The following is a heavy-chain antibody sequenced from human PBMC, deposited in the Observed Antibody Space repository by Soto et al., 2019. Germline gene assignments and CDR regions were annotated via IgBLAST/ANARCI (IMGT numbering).Heavy chain of an antibody. D-gene: IGHD5-12*01. V-gene: IGHV3-9*01. Sequence: EVQLVESGGGLVQPGRSLRLSCEASGFTFDDYAMHWVRQAPGKGLEWVSGISWNSGSIGYADSVKGRFTISRDNAKNSLYLQMNSLRAEDTALYYCAKDAGYGGYTGPYYYYGMDVWGQGTTVTVSS. J-gene: IGHJ6*02. CDR3: AKDAGYGGYTGPYYYYGMDV. CDR1: GFTFDDYA. CDR2: ISWNSGSI.